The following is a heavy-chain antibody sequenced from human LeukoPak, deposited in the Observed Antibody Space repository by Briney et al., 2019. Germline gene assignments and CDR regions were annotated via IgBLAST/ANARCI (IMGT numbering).Heavy chain of an antibody. CDR1: GISVSNDY. CDR3: AKVRGLLDY. CDR2: ISGSGGST. Sequence: PGGSLRLSCAASGISVSNDYMSWVRQAPGKGLEWVSAISGSGGSTYYADSVKGRFTISRDNSKNTLYLQMNSLRAEDTAVYYCAKVRGLLDYWGQGTLVTVSS. J-gene: IGHJ4*02. V-gene: IGHV3-23*01. D-gene: IGHD3-10*01.